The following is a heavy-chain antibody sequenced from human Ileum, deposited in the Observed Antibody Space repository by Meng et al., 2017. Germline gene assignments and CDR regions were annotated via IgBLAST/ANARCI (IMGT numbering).Heavy chain of an antibody. D-gene: IGHD5-12*01. J-gene: IGHJ4*02. CDR3: TTGVDTIRS. CDR1: GFTFSNAW. CDR2: IESNSDDGTA. Sequence: GESLKISCAASGFTFSNAWMSWVRQAPGKGLEWVGRIESNSDDGTAHYGAPVKGRFTISRDDSKSTLYLQMNSLKTEDTAVYFCTTGVDTIRSWGQGTLVTVSS. V-gene: IGHV3-15*04.